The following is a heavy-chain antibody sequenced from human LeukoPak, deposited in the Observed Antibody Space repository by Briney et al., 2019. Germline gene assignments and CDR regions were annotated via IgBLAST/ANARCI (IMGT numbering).Heavy chain of an antibody. J-gene: IGHJ5*02. CDR1: GYTFTSYA. CDR2: INTNTGNP. V-gene: IGHV7-4-1*02. CDR3: AKGIADNWFDP. D-gene: IGHD6-13*01. Sequence: ASVTVSCKASGYTFTSYAMNWVRQAPGQGLEWMGWINTNTGNPTYAQGFTGRFVFSLDTSVSTAYLQISSLKAEDTAVYYCAKGIADNWFDPWGQGTLVTVSS.